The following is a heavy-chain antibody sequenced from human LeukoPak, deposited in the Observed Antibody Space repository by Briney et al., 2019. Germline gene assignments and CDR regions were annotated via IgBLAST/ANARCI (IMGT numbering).Heavy chain of an antibody. CDR3: AKLVVERWLQFGYFDY. D-gene: IGHD5-24*01. J-gene: IGHJ4*02. V-gene: IGHV3-23*01. Sequence: PGGSLRLSCAASGFTFSSYAMSWVRQAPGKGLEWVSAISGSGGSTYYADSVKGRFTISRDNSKNTLYLQMNGLRAEDTAVYYCAKLVVERWLQFGYFDYWGQGTLVTVSS. CDR2: ISGSGGST. CDR1: GFTFSSYA.